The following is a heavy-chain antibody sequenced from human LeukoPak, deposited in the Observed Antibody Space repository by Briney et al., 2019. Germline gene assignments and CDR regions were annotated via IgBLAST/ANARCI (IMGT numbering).Heavy chain of an antibody. Sequence: GGSLRLSCAASGFTFSSYAMSWVRQAPGKGVEWVSDISGSGGSTYYADSVKGRFTISRDNSKNTLYLQMNSLRVEDTAVYYCAKFDDSCGYYRYWGQGTLVTVSS. D-gene: IGHD3-22*01. CDR2: ISGSGGST. V-gene: IGHV3-23*01. CDR1: GFTFSSYA. J-gene: IGHJ4*02. CDR3: AKFDDSCGYYRY.